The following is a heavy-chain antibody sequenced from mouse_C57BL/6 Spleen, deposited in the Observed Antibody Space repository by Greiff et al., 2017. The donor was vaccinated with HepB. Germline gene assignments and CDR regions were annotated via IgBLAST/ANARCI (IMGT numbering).Heavy chain of an antibody. CDR3: ASIYYDYGNWYFDV. J-gene: IGHJ1*03. D-gene: IGHD2-4*01. V-gene: IGHV4-1*01. CDR1: GIDFSRYW. CDR2: INPDSSTI. Sequence: EVQRVESGGGLVQPGGSLKLSCAASGIDFSRYWMSWVRRAPGKGLEWIGEINPDSSTINYAPSLKDKFIISRDNAKNTLYLQMSKVRSEDTALYYCASIYYDYGNWYFDVWGTGTTVTVSS.